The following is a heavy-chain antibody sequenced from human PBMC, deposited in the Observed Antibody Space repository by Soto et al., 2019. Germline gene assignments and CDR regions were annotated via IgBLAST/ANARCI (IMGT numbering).Heavy chain of an antibody. Sequence: ASVKVSCKASGCAFSSYAISCVRQAPGQVLEWMGGIIPIFGTANYAQKFQGRVTITADESTSTAYMELSSLRSEDTAVYYCASVDTAMDNNYYYYGMDVWGQGTTVTVSS. D-gene: IGHD5-18*01. CDR3: ASVDTAMDNNYYYYGMDV. CDR1: GCAFSSYA. V-gene: IGHV1-69*13. J-gene: IGHJ6*02. CDR2: IIPIFGTA.